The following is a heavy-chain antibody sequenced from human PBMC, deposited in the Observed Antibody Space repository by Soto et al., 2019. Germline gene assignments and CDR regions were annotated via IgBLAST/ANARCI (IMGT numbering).Heavy chain of an antibody. J-gene: IGHJ5*02. Sequence: KASETLSLTGTVSAASVGSGGYYCSWICQVKGKGLEWIGYIKYSGTTHYSPSLKSRVNISFDKAKNQVFLNLRFVTGADTAVYFCARDVRDTGYSYWFDPWGQGILVTVSS. V-gene: IGHV4-31*03. D-gene: IGHD3-9*01. CDR2: IKYSGTT. CDR3: ARDVRDTGYSYWFDP. CDR1: AASVGSGGYY.